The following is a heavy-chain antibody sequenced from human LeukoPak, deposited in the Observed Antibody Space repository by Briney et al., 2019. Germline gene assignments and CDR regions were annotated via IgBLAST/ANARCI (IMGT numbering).Heavy chain of an antibody. CDR2: IKQDRSEK. Sequence: GGSLRLSCATSGFTFSSSWMSWVRHAPGKGLEWVANIKQDRSEKYYVDSVKGRFTISRDNSKNTLYLQMNSLRAEDTAVYYCARDPERYCSGGSCYPNWFDPWGQGTLVTVSS. CDR1: GFTFSSSW. CDR3: ARDPERYCSGGSCYPNWFDP. V-gene: IGHV3-7*01. D-gene: IGHD2-15*01. J-gene: IGHJ5*02.